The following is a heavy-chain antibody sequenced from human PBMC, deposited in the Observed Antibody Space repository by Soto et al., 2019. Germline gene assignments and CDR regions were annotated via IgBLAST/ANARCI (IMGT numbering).Heavy chain of an antibody. D-gene: IGHD2-2*01. Sequence: SETLSLTCTVSGGSISSYYWSWIRQPPGKGLEWIGYIYYIGSTNYNPSLKSRVAISVDTSKNQFSLKLSSVTAADTAVYYCARGLRRQLLNWFDPWGQGTLVTVSS. CDR3: ARGLRRQLLNWFDP. CDR1: GGSISSYY. J-gene: IGHJ5*02. V-gene: IGHV4-59*01. CDR2: IYYIGST.